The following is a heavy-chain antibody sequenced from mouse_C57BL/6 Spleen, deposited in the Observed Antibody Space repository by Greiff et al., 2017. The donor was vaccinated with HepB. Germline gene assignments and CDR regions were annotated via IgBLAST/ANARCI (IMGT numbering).Heavy chain of an antibody. V-gene: IGHV1-76*01. CDR3: ARENWGFDY. Sequence: VQLQQSGAELVRPGASVKLSCKASGYTFTDYYINWVKQRPGQGLEWIARIYPGSGNTYYNEKFKGKATLTAEKSSSTAYMQLSSLTSEDSAVYFCARENWGFDYWGQGTTLTVSS. J-gene: IGHJ2*01. CDR1: GYTFTDYY. CDR2: IYPGSGNT.